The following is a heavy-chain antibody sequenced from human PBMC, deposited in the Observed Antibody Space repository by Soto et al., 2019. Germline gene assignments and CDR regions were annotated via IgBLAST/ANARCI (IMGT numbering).Heavy chain of an antibody. J-gene: IGHJ4*02. CDR2: IYYSGST. CDR3: ARGYGDYVSDY. CDR1: GGPISSYY. V-gene: IGHV4-59*01. Sequence: SETLSLTCTVSGGPISSYYWSWVRQPPGKGLEWIGYIYYSGSTNYNPSLKSRVTISVDTSKNQFSLKLSSVTAADTAVYYCARGYGDYVSDYWGQGTLVTVSS. D-gene: IGHD4-17*01.